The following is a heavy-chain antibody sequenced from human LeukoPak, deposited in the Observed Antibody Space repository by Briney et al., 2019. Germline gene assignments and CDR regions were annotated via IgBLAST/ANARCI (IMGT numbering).Heavy chain of an antibody. Sequence: GGSLRLSCVACGFTFSDYYMSWVRQAPGRGLEWVSYISGSGSDLYYADSVKGRFTISRDNAKNSLFLQMNSLRAEDTAVYYCAHSVGYYYTMDVWGQGTTVTVSS. V-gene: IGHV3-11*01. D-gene: IGHD5/OR15-5a*01. CDR1: GFTFSDYY. CDR3: AHSVGYYYTMDV. CDR2: ISGSGSDL. J-gene: IGHJ6*02.